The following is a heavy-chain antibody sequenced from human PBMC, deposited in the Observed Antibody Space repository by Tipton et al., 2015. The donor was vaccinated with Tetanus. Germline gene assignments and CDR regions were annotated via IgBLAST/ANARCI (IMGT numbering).Heavy chain of an antibody. D-gene: IGHD3-22*01. CDR2: IDPNSGGT. CDR1: GYTFTGYY. J-gene: IGHJ6*02. Sequence: QMQLVQSGAEVKKPGASVKVSCKASGYTFTGYYIYWVRQAPGQGLERMGWIDPNSGGTVYAQKFQGRVPMTRDTSISTAYMELRSLRSDDTAVYYCARDRGDYIYYGMDVWGPGTTVTVS. V-gene: IGHV1-2*02. CDR3: ARDRGDYIYYGMDV.